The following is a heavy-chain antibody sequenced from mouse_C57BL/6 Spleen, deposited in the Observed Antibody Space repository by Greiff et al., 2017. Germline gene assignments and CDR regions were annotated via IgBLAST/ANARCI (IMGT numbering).Heavy chain of an antibody. Sequence: VQLKQSGPELVKPGASVKIPCKASGYTFTDYNMDWVKQSHGKSLEWIGDINPNNGGTIYNQKFKGKATLTVDKSSSTAYMELRSLTSEDTAVYYCAREITTVVGRGFAYWGQGTLVTVSA. CDR1: GYTFTDYN. V-gene: IGHV1-18*01. D-gene: IGHD1-1*01. CDR3: AREITTVVGRGFAY. J-gene: IGHJ3*01. CDR2: INPNNGGT.